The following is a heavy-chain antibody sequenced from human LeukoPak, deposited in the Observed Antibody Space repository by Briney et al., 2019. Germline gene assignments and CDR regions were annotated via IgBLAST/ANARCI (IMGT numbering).Heavy chain of an antibody. CDR1: GFTFSSYS. J-gene: IGHJ4*02. D-gene: IGHD6-13*01. CDR2: ISSSSRNI. Sequence: GGSLRLSCAASGFTFSSYSMNWVRQAPGKGLEWVSYISSSSRNIYYADSVKGRFTISRDNAKNSLYLQMNSLRAEDTAVYYCARGNIPAAGTFDYWGQGALVTVSS. CDR3: ARGNIPAAGTFDY. V-gene: IGHV3-48*04.